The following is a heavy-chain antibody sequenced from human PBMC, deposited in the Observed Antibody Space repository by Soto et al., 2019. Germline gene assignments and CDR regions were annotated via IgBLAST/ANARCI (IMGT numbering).Heavy chain of an antibody. J-gene: IGHJ6*02. CDR1: GGSISSSSYY. D-gene: IGHD6-6*01. Sequence: SETLSLTCTVSGGSISSSSYYWGWIRQPPGKGLEWIGSIYYSGSTYYNPSLKSRVTISVDTSKNQFSLKLSSVTAADTAVYYCARHGYVYSSSLEGFYYYGMDVWGQGTTVTVSS. V-gene: IGHV4-39*01. CDR3: ARHGYVYSSSLEGFYYYGMDV. CDR2: IYYSGST.